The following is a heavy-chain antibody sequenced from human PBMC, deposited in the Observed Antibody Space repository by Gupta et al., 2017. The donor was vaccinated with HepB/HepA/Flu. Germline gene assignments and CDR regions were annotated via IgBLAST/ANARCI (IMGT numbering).Heavy chain of an antibody. CDR3: ARRTSNDYYYYGMDV. J-gene: IGHJ6*02. V-gene: IGHV1-18*01. Sequence: QVQLVQSGAEVKKPGASVKVSCKASGYTFSSYGISWVRQAPGQGLEWMGWISAYNGNTNYAQKFQGRVTMTTDTSTSTAYMELRSLRSDDTAVYYCARRTSNDYYYYGMDVWGQGTTVTVSS. CDR2: ISAYNGNT. D-gene: IGHD1-1*01. CDR1: GYTFSSYG.